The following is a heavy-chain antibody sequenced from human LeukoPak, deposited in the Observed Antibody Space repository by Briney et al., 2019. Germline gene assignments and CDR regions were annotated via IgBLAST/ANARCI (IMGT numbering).Heavy chain of an antibody. D-gene: IGHD3-10*01. Sequence: PGESLRLSCAASGFTFSSYSMNWVRQAPGKGLEWVSYISSASNTIYYADSVKGRFTISRDNAKNSLYLQMNSLRAEDTAMYYCARDGWFGDYNWFDPWGQGPLVTVSS. CDR2: ISSASNTI. V-gene: IGHV3-48*01. J-gene: IGHJ5*02. CDR1: GFTFSSYS. CDR3: ARDGWFGDYNWFDP.